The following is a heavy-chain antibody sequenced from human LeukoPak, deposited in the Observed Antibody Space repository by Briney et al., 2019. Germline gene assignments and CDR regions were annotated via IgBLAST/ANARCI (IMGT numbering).Heavy chain of an antibody. J-gene: IGHJ4*02. Sequence: GASVKVSCKASGGTFSSYAISWVRQAPGQGLEWMGGIIPIFGTANYAQKFQGRVTITADESTSTAYMELSSLRSEDTAVYYCARGDYDSSGYYPDAFDIRGQGTLVTVSS. CDR3: ARGDYDSSGYYPDAFDI. CDR2: IIPIFGTA. V-gene: IGHV1-69*13. D-gene: IGHD3-22*01. CDR1: GGTFSSYA.